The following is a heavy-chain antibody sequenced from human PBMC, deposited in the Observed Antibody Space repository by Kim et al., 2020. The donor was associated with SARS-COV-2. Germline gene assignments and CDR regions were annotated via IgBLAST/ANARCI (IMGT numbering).Heavy chain of an antibody. D-gene: IGHD2-21*01. J-gene: IGHJ4*02. CDR3: FYSTDY. Sequence: YSGGSTYSAASVKGRFTISRDNSKTTLYLQMHSLRAEDTAVYYCFYSTDYWGAGTLGTVSS. CDR2: YSGGST. V-gene: IGHV3-53*01.